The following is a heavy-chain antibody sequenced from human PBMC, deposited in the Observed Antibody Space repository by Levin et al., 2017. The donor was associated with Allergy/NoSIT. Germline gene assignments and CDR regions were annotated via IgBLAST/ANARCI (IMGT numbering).Heavy chain of an antibody. J-gene: IGHJ3*02. Sequence: GGSLRLSCTASGFTVGDYAMSWFRQAPGKGLEWVGFIRSKAYGGTTEYAASVPRPFTISRDDSKSIAYLQMNSLKTEDTAVYYCTRATVIPRMIVGVNDAGEIWGKGTMDTDSS. CDR3: TRATVIPRMIVGVNDAGEI. CDR2: IRSKAYGGTT. V-gene: IGHV3-49*03. D-gene: IGHD3-22*01. CDR1: GFTVGDYA.